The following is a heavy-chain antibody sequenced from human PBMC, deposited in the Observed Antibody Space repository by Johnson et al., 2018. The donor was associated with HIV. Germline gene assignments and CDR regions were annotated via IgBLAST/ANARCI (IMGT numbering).Heavy chain of an antibody. CDR3: AREIGYSSSWYLGSGWYPDAFDI. CDR2: ISYDENNK. J-gene: IGHJ3*02. V-gene: IGHV3-30-3*01. Sequence: QVQLVESGGGVVQPGRSLRLSCAASGFTFSSYAIHWVRQAPGKGLEWVAVISYDENNKYYADSVKARFTISRDNSTNTLNLQMNSLRAEDTAVYYCAREIGYSSSWYLGSGWYPDAFDIWGQGTMVTVSS. CDR1: GFTFSSYA. D-gene: IGHD6-13*01.